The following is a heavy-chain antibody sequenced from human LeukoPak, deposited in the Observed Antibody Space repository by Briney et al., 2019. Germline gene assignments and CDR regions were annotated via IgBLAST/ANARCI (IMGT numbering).Heavy chain of an antibody. D-gene: IGHD4-17*01. Sequence: PGGSLRLSCAASGFTFSSYAMSWVRQAPGKGLEWVSSISSSSSYIYYADSVKGRFTISRDNAKNSLYLQMNSLRAEDTAVYYCARELTTVTTAHDAFDIWGQGTMVTVSS. CDR1: GFTFSSYA. J-gene: IGHJ3*02. CDR3: ARELTTVTTAHDAFDI. CDR2: ISSSSSYI. V-gene: IGHV3-21*01.